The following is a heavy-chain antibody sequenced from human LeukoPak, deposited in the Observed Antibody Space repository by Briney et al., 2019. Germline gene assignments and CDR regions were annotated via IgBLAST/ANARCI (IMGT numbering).Heavy chain of an antibody. CDR1: GFTFYMYA. J-gene: IGHJ5*01. Sequence: GGSLRLSCAASGFTFYMYAMSWVRQAPGKGLEWVASMCGTAGCTFYPDSVKGRSTISRDNSKNVLYLRMNSLTAEDTAIYYCAKDRPNFHENSGHYYRRDGDSWGQGTLVTVSS. D-gene: IGHD3-22*01. CDR3: AKDRPNFHENSGHYYRRDGDS. V-gene: IGHV3-23*01. CDR2: MCGTAGCT.